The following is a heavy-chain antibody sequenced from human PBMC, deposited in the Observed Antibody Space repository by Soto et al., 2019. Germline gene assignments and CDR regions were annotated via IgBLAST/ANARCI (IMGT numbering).Heavy chain of an antibody. CDR1: GYTFTNYG. J-gene: IGHJ4*02. CDR3: ARDIRYDVDY. V-gene: IGHV1-18*01. Sequence: QVHLVQSGSEVKNPGASVKVSCKASGYTFTNYGISCVRQAPGQGLVWVGWINAENDHTNYAQKFQGRVTITADTSTATGYMALRSLRSDDTAVYYWARDIRYDVDYWGQGTLVTVSS. D-gene: IGHD3-16*02. CDR2: INAENDHT.